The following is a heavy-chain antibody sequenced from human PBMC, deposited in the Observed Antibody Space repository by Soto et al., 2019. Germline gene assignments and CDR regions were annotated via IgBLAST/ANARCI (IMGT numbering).Heavy chain of an antibody. Sequence: GGSLRLSCAASGFTFSDYYMSWIRQAPGKGLEWVSYISSSGSTIYYADSVKGRFTISRDNAKNSLYLQMNSLRAEDTAVYYCARDRPSIAVAGSFPYWYFDLWGRGTLVTVS. CDR2: ISSSGSTI. CDR1: GFTFSDYY. CDR3: ARDRPSIAVAGSFPYWYFDL. J-gene: IGHJ2*01. D-gene: IGHD6-19*01. V-gene: IGHV3-11*01.